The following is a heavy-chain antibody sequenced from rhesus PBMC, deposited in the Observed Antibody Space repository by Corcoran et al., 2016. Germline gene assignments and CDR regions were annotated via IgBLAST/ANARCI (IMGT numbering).Heavy chain of an antibody. CDR3: ARDPPDYGSSYLDFDY. CDR1: GGSISDSSS. J-gene: IGHJ4*01. V-gene: IGHV4S9*01. CDR2: IYGNSAST. Sequence: QVQLQESGPGLVKPSETLSLTCAVSGGSISDSSSWNWLRPPPGKGLEWIGNIYGNSASTYYNPSLKSRVTISKDTAKNQFCLKLSSVTAADTAVYYCARDPPDYGSSYLDFDYWGQGVLVTVSS. D-gene: IGHD4-29*01.